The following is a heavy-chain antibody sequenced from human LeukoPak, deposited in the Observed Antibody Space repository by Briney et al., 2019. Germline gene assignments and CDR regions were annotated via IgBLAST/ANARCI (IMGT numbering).Heavy chain of an antibody. V-gene: IGHV3-53*05. CDR3: ARSRDVSARGHFFFDY. J-gene: IGHJ4*02. CDR2: IYSDGRT. CDR1: GFTVSTNY. Sequence: GGSLRLSCAASGFTVSTNYMSWVRQAPGKGLEWVSVIYSDGRTYYADSVKGRFTISRDNSKNTLYLQMGSLRADDMAVYYCARSRDVSARGHFFFDYWGQGTLVTVSS. D-gene: IGHD3-16*01.